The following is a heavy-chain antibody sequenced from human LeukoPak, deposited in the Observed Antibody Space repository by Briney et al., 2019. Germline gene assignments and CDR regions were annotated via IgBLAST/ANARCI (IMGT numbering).Heavy chain of an antibody. J-gene: IGHJ6*03. D-gene: IGHD3-10*01. CDR2: IYYSGST. CDR3: ARTPYIRSGSYVRIGYYYYYMDV. Sequence: SETLSLTCTVSGGSISSYYWSWIRQPPGKGLEWIGYIYYSGSTNYNPSLKSRVTISVDTSKNQFSLKLSSVTAADTAVYYCARTPYIRSGSYVRIGYYYYYMDVWGKGTTVTISS. CDR1: GGSISSYY. V-gene: IGHV4-59*01.